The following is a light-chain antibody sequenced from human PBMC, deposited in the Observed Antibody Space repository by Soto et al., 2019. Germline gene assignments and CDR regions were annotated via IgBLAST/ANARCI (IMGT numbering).Light chain of an antibody. CDR2: WAS. Sequence: DIVMTQSPDSLAVSLGERATINCKASQSVFYTSVNKDYLAWYQHKEGQPPKLLIYWASTRESGVPDRFSGSGSGTDFTLTICNLQAEDVAVYFCQQYFATPRTFGQGTKVQLK. CDR1: QSVFYTSVNKDY. V-gene: IGKV4-1*01. CDR3: QQYFATPRT. J-gene: IGKJ1*01.